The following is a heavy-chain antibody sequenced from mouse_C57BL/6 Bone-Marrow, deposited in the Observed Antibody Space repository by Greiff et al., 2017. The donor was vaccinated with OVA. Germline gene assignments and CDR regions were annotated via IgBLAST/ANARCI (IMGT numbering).Heavy chain of an antibody. V-gene: IGHV1-19*01. CDR2: INPYNGGT. CDR1: GYTFTDYY. J-gene: IGHJ2*01. Sequence: VQLKQSGPVLVKPGASVKMSCKASGYTFTDYYMNWVKQSHGKSLEWIGVINPYNGGTSYNQKFKGKATLTVDKASSTAYMELNSLTSEDSAVYYCARREIWDYGSECWGQGTTLTVSS. D-gene: IGHD1-1*01. CDR3: ARREIWDYGSEC.